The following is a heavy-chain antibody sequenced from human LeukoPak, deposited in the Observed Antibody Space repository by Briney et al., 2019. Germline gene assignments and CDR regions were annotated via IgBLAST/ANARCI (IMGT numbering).Heavy chain of an antibody. D-gene: IGHD3-3*02. CDR2: INHSGST. Sequence: SETLSLTCAVYGGSFSGYYWSWIRQPPGKGLEWIGEINHSGSTNYNPSLKSRVTISVDTSKNQFSLKLSSVTAADTAVYYCAREDLALARFFDYWGQGTLVTVSS. V-gene: IGHV4-34*01. CDR1: GGSFSGYY. CDR3: AREDLALARFFDY. J-gene: IGHJ4*02.